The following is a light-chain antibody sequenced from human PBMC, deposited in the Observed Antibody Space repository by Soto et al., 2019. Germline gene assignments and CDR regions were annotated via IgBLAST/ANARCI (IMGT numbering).Light chain of an antibody. Sequence: EVVLTQSPGPLSLSPGERVTLSCRASQGVSGNYLAWYQQKPGQAPRLLIYGASNRATGIPDRFSGSGSGTDFTLTISRLEPDDFAVYFCQQYGTLPRTFGQGAKLEFK. J-gene: IGKJ2*01. CDR1: QGVSGNY. CDR2: GAS. V-gene: IGKV3-20*01. CDR3: QQYGTLPRT.